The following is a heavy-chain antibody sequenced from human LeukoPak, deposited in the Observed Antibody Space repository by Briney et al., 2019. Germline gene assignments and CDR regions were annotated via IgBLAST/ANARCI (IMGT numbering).Heavy chain of an antibody. J-gene: IGHJ4*02. Sequence: ASVKVSCKVSGYTLTELSMHWVRQAPGKGLEWMGGFDPEDGETIYAQKFQGRVTMTEDTSTDTAYMELSSLRSEDTAVYYCAKGRIRYFDWSNYYFDYWGQGTLVTVSS. V-gene: IGHV1-24*01. CDR1: GYTLTELS. CDR2: FDPEDGET. CDR3: AKGRIRYFDWSNYYFDY. D-gene: IGHD3-9*01.